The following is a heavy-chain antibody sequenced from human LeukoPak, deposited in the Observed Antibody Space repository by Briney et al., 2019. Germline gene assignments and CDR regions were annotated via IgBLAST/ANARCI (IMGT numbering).Heavy chain of an antibody. D-gene: IGHD3-22*01. V-gene: IGHV3-30*18. J-gene: IGHJ4*02. CDR1: GFTFSSYD. CDR3: AKTRGGYYVDY. Sequence: GGSLRLSCGASGFTFSSYDMHWVRRAPGKGLEWVAGIRYDGRHTYHADSVKGRFTLSIDNSKNTLYLQMNSLRAEDTAVYYCAKTRGGYYVDYWGQGTLVTVSS. CDR2: IRYDGRHT.